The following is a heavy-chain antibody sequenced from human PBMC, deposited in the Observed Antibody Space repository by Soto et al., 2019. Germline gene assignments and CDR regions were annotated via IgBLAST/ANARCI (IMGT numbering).Heavy chain of an antibody. CDR1: GFTFSDYY. D-gene: IGHD4-17*01. Sequence: QVQLVESGGGLVKPGGSLRLSCAASGFTFSDYYMSWIRQAPGKGLEWVSYISSSGSTIYYADSVKGRFTISRDNAKNSLYRQMNGLRAEDTAVYCCAGEACTVTLDYWGQGTLVTVSS. V-gene: IGHV3-11*01. CDR3: AGEACTVTLDY. J-gene: IGHJ4*02. CDR2: ISSSGSTI.